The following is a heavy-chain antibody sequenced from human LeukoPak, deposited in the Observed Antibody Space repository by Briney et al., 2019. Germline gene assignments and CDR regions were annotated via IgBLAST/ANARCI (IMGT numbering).Heavy chain of an antibody. V-gene: IGHV3-48*02. CDR2: ISSSSSTI. CDR3: ARDANWFDP. CDR1: GFTFSSYS. J-gene: IGHJ5*02. Sequence: GGSLRLSCAASGFTFSSYSMNWVRQAPGEGLEWISYISSSSSTIYYADSVKGRFTISRDNAKNSLHLQMNSLRDEDTAVYYCARDANWFDPWGQGTLVTVSS.